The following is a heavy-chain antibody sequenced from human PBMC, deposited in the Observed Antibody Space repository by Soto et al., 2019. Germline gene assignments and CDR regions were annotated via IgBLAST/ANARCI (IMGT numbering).Heavy chain of an antibody. Sequence: QVQLVDSGGGLVEPGGSLRLTCAASEFTFSDYYMSWIRQAPGKGLEWVSYISSSTAYTNYADSVKGRFTISRDNVKNSLYLQMNSLRAVDTAVYYCARYRGGSHRLFDYWGQGTLVTVSS. CDR1: EFTFSDYY. CDR2: ISSSTAYT. J-gene: IGHJ4*02. V-gene: IGHV3-11*06. D-gene: IGHD1-26*01. CDR3: ARYRGGSHRLFDY.